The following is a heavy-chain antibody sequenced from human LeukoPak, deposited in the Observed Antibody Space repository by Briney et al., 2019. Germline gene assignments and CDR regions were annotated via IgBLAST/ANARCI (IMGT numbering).Heavy chain of an antibody. V-gene: IGHV3-23*01. Sequence: GGSLRLSCAASGFTFSSYWMSWVRQAPGKGLEWVSAISGSGGSTYYADSVKGRFTISRDNSKNTLYLQMNSLRAEDTAVYYCAKVQLYVGNYYDSSGTGDYWGQGTLVTVSS. CDR1: GFTFSSYW. CDR3: AKVQLYVGNYYDSSGTGDY. J-gene: IGHJ4*02. CDR2: ISGSGGST. D-gene: IGHD3-22*01.